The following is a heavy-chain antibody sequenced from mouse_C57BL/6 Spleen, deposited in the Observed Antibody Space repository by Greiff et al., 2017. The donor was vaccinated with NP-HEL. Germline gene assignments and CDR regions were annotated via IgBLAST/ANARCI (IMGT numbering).Heavy chain of an antibody. CDR3: ALRSYSMDY. D-gene: IGHD1-1*01. CDR1: GYAFSSSW. V-gene: IGHV1-82*01. J-gene: IGHJ4*01. Sequence: VMLVESGPELVKPGASVKISCKASGYAFSSSWMNWVKQRPGKGLEWIGRIYPGDGDTNYNGKFKGKATLTADKSSSTAYMQLSSLTSEDSAVYFCALRSYSMDYWGQGTSVTVSS. CDR2: IYPGDGDT.